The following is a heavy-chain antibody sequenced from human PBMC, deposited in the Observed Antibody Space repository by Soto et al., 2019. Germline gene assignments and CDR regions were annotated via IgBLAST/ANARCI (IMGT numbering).Heavy chain of an antibody. CDR3: AILRLISREYSDYCGMNV. J-gene: IGHJ6*02. CDR1: GYTHTELS. Sequence: ASVKVSCKVSGYTHTELSMHWVRQAPGEGLEWMGGFDPEDGETIYPQQFQGRVTMTEDTSTDTAYMKLSSLRSEDTAVYYFAILRLISREYSDYCGMNVWGQGPTVTVS. V-gene: IGHV1-24*01. D-gene: IGHD2-8*02. CDR2: FDPEDGET.